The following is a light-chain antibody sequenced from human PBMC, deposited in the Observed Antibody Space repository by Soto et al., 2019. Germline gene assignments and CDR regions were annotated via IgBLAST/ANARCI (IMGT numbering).Light chain of an antibody. V-gene: IGKV1-5*01. CDR2: DAS. CDR3: QHYNTYPYT. J-gene: IGKJ2*01. Sequence: DIQMTQSPSTLSASVGDRVTITCRASQSISSWLAWYEQKPGKAPKVLIYDASSLESGVPSRFSGSGSGTEFTLTISSLQPDDFATYDCQHYNTYPYTFGQGTKLEIK. CDR1: QSISSW.